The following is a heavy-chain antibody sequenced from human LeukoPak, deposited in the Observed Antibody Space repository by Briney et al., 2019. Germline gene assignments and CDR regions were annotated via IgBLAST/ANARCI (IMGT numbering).Heavy chain of an antibody. J-gene: IGHJ4*02. D-gene: IGHD3-22*01. CDR1: GFTLDYSA. V-gene: IGHV3-23*01. CDR2: INTGDIT. Sequence: PGGSLRLSCAASGFTLDYSAMTWLRQAPEKGLEWVSTINTGDITFYANSVKGRFTISRDNSKNALFLQMNSLRAEDTAIYYCVKGGFTYYDDWGQGTLVTVSS. CDR3: VKGGFTYYDD.